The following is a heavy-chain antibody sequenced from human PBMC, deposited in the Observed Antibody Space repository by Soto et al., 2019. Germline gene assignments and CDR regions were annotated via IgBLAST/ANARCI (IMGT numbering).Heavy chain of an antibody. D-gene: IGHD1-1*01. Sequence: PSETLSLTCTVSGGSISSGDYSWSWIRQPPGKGLEWIGYIYYSGSTFYNPSLKNRVTISPDTSKIQFSLKLSSVTAADKAVYYCVSEGGDNWSFDYWGQGTLVTVSS. J-gene: IGHJ4*02. CDR2: IYYSGST. V-gene: IGHV4-30-4*01. CDR3: VSEGGDNWSFDY. CDR1: GGSISSGDYS.